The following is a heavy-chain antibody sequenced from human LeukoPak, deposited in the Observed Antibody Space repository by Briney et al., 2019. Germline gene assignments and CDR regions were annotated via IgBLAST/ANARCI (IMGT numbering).Heavy chain of an antibody. Sequence: ASVKVSCKASGYTFTSYDINWVRQATGQGLEWMGWMNPNSGNTGYAQKLQGRVTMTTDTSTSTAYMELRSLRSDDTAVYYCARAAGGAVGYCSGGSCYFAGSWFDPWGQGTLVTVSS. J-gene: IGHJ5*02. CDR3: ARAAGGAVGYCSGGSCYFAGSWFDP. CDR1: GYTFTSYD. V-gene: IGHV1-8*01. D-gene: IGHD2-15*01. CDR2: MNPNSGNT.